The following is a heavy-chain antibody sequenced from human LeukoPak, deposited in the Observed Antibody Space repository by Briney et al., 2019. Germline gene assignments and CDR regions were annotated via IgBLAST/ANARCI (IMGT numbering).Heavy chain of an antibody. J-gene: IGHJ4*02. V-gene: IGHV3-11*04. CDR1: GFTFSDAW. Sequence: GGSLRLSCAASGFTFSDAWMSWVRQAPGKGLEWISHISSTSGAVYYADSVKGRFTISRDNAKNSLYLQMNSLRAEDTAIYYCTRVGYIDEGIDYWGQGTLVTVSS. CDR2: ISSTSGAV. D-gene: IGHD5-24*01. CDR3: TRVGYIDEGIDY.